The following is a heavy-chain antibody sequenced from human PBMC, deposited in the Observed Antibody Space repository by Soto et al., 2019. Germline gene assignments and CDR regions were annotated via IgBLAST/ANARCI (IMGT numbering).Heavy chain of an antibody. CDR3: AKQRKYRAYYYPMDV. CDR2: ISGISGRT. J-gene: IGHJ6*02. D-gene: IGHD5-18*01. V-gene: IGHV3-23*01. CDR1: GFTFSSYG. Sequence: PGGSLRLSCVASGFTFSSYGMSWVRQAPGKGLEWVAGISGISGRTDYADSVKGRFTISRDNSKNILYLQLNSLRAEDTAIYYCAKQRKYRAYYYPMDVWGQGATVTVSS.